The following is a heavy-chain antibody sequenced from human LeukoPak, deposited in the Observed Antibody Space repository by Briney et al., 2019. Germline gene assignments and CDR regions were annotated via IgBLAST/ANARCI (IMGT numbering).Heavy chain of an antibody. D-gene: IGHD5-12*01. J-gene: IGHJ4*02. CDR1: GFTFSSYA. V-gene: IGHV3-23*01. CDR2: ISASGDAT. CDR3: TKWSGYGDS. Sequence: PGGSLRLSCAASGFTFSSYAMSWVRQAPGKGLEWVSGISASGDATFYADSVKGRFTISRDNSKNTVDLQMNSLRAEDTAVYYCTKWSGYGDSWGQGTLVTVSS.